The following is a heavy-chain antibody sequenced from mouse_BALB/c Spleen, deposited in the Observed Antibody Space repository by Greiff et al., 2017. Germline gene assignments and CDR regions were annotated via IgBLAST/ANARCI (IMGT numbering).Heavy chain of an antibody. J-gene: IGHJ3*01. CDR3: GGYDVAY. CDR2: IDPENGNT. V-gene: IGHV14-3*02. D-gene: IGHD2-14*01. CDR1: GFNIKDTY. Sequence: EVQLQQSGAELVKPGASVKLSCTASGFNIKDTYMHWVKQRPEQGLEWIGRIDPENGNTIYDPKFQGKASITADTSSNTAYLQLSSLTSEDTAVYYCGGYDVAYWGQGTLVTVSA.